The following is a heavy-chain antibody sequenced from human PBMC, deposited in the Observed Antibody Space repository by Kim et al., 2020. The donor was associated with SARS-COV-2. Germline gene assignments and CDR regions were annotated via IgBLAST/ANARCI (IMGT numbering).Heavy chain of an antibody. D-gene: IGHD4-4*01. J-gene: IGHJ4*02. CDR2: I. Sequence: IYYADAVRGRLTISRDNDKNSLFLQMNSLRAEDTAVYYCARGPNYSPFDYWGQGTLVTVSS. CDR3: ARGPNYSPFDY. V-gene: IGHV3-48*03.